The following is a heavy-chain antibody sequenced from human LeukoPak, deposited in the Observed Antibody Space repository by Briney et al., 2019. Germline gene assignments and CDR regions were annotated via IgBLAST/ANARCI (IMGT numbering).Heavy chain of an antibody. J-gene: IGHJ4*02. CDR1: GGSISSYY. Sequence: PSEPLSLTCTVSGGSISSYYWSWIRQPPGKGLEWIGYIYYSGSINYNPSLKSRVTISVDTSKTQFFLKLSSVTAADTAVYYCVRDSSGYYYSDYWGQRTLVTVSS. D-gene: IGHD3-22*01. V-gene: IGHV4-59*01. CDR3: VRDSSGYYYSDY. CDR2: IYYSGSI.